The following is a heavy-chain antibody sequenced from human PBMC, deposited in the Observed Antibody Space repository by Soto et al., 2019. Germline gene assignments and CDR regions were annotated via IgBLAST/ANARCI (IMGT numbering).Heavy chain of an antibody. CDR3: AKGRPAGSFYQLSHS. CDR2: ITNNADST. CDR1: GFTFSTYT. V-gene: IGHV3-23*01. Sequence: EVQLLESGGGLIQPGGSLRLSCAASGFTFSTYTMTWVRQAPGKGLEWVSSITNNADSTYYADSVKGRFTISRDNSRNTLYLQINSLRAEDTAIYYCAKGRPAGSFYQLSHSWGQGTLVTVSS. D-gene: IGHD3-10*01. J-gene: IGHJ4*02.